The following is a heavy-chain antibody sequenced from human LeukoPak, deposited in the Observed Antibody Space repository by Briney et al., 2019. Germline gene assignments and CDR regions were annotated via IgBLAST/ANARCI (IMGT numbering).Heavy chain of an antibody. CDR1: GFTFSSYA. J-gene: IGHJ4*02. CDR3: AKDKSSVYYDFWSGSPFDY. CDR2: ISGNGGST. V-gene: IGHV3-23*01. D-gene: IGHD3-3*01. Sequence: PGGSLRLSCAASGFTFSSYAMSWVRQAPGKGLEWVSAISGNGGSTYYADSVKGRFTISRDNSKNTLYLQMNSLRAEDTAVYYCAKDKSSVYYDFWSGSPFDYWGQGTLVTVSS.